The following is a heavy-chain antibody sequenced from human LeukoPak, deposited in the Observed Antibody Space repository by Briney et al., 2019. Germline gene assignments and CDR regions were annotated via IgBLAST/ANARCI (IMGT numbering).Heavy chain of an antibody. CDR3: ARRATTPFGY. D-gene: IGHD1-26*01. CDR2: INPNVGNT. Sequence: ASVKVSCKTSGYTFTSYDIQWVRQAAGQGLEWMGWINPNVGNTGHAQKFQGRVTMTRNISINTAYMELSSLRSEDTAVYYCARRATTPFGYWGQGTLVTVSS. J-gene: IGHJ4*02. CDR1: GYTFTSYD. V-gene: IGHV1-8*01.